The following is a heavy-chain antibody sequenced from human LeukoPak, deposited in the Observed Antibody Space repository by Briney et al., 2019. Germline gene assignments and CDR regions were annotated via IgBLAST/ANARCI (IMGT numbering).Heavy chain of an antibody. CDR1: GFTFSSYA. CDR2: ISGSGGST. Sequence: PGGSLRLSCAASGFTFSSYAMSWVRQAPGKGLEWVSAISGSGGSTYYADSVKGRFTISRDKSKNTLYLQMNSLRAEDTALYYCARDRDFPRDQLDYWGQGTLVTVSS. J-gene: IGHJ4*02. CDR3: ARDRDFPRDQLDY. D-gene: IGHD2-21*02. V-gene: IGHV3-23*01.